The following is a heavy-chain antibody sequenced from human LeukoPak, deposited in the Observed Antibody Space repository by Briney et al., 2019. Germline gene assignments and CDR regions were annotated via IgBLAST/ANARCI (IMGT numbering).Heavy chain of an antibody. J-gene: IGHJ4*02. D-gene: IGHD2-15*01. V-gene: IGHV3-7*01. CDR1: GFTFDLSW. CDR2: MKPDGSEI. Sequence: GGSLRLSCAASGFTFDLSWMSWVRQAPGKGLECVANMKPDGSEIYYVDSVRGRFTVSRDNAKNSLYLQMNSLRADDTAVYFCASGNSFDYWGQGTLVTVSS. CDR3: ASGNSFDY.